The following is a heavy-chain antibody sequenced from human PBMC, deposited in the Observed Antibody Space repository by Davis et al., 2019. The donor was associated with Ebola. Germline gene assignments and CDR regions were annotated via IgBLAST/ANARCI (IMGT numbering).Heavy chain of an antibody. CDR1: GFTFSSYW. D-gene: IGHD1-14*01. Sequence: GESLKISCAASGFTFSSYWMHWVRQAPGKGLVWVSRINSDGSSTSYADSVKCRFTISRDNAKNTLYLQMNSLRAEDTAVYYCSVRSTLRTGYYYGMDVWGQGTTVTVSS. CDR3: SVRSTLRTGYYYGMDV. CDR2: INSDGSST. V-gene: IGHV3-74*01. J-gene: IGHJ6*02.